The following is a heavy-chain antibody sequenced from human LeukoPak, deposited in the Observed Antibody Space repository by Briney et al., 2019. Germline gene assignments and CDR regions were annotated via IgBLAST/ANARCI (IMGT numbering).Heavy chain of an antibody. D-gene: IGHD3-3*01. CDR3: AAEVFGVVIMDNWFDP. Sequence: SVKVSCKASGFTFTSSAMQWVRQARGQRLEWIGWIVVGSGNTNYAQKFQESVTITRDMSTSTAYMELSSLRSEDTAVYYCAAEVFGVVIMDNWFDPWGQGTLVTVSS. V-gene: IGHV1-58*02. CDR2: IVVGSGNT. CDR1: GFTFTSSA. J-gene: IGHJ5*02.